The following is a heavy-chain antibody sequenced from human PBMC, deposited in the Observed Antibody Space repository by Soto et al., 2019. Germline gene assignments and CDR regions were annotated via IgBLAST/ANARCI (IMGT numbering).Heavy chain of an antibody. CDR3: ARFPSGRDPNWFDP. D-gene: IGHD1-26*01. J-gene: IGHJ5*02. CDR2: IYPDDSDT. V-gene: IGHV5-51*01. CDR1: GYRFYDYW. Sequence: PGESLTISCTTSGYRFYDYWIGWVRQMPGKGLELMGIIYPDDSDTRYSPAFQGQVTISADKSITTAYLQWSSLKASDTAMYYCARFPSGRDPNWFDPWGQGTLVTVSS.